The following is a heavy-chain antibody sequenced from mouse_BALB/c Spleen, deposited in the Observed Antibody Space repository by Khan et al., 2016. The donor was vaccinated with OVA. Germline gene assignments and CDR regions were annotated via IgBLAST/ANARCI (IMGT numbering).Heavy chain of an antibody. D-gene: IGHD2-14*01. J-gene: IGHJ4*01. Sequence: VELVESGPGLVAPSQSLSITCTVSGFSLSRYNIHWVRQPPGKGLEWLGMIWGGGGTDYNSTLKSRLSISKDNSKSHVFLKMNSLQTDDTAMCYCARAYYRYDGYYAMDYWGQGTSVTVSS. CDR1: GFSLSRYN. CDR3: ARAYYRYDGYYAMDY. V-gene: IGHV2-6-4*01. CDR2: IWGGGGT.